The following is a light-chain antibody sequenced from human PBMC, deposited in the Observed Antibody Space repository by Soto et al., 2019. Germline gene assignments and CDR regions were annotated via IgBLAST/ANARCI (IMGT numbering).Light chain of an antibody. CDR2: AAS. V-gene: IGKV1-9*01. J-gene: IGKJ3*01. CDR1: QVISTS. Sequence: DIQLTQSPSTLSAAVGDSVTITCRASQVISTSLAWYQVKPGKAPKLLIYAASTLQSGVPSRFSGSGSTTEFTLTISSLQPEDFATYYCQQPGTFGPGTKWIS. CDR3: QQPGT.